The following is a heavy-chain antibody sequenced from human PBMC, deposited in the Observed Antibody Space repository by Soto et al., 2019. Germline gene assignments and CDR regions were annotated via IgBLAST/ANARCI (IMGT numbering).Heavy chain of an antibody. CDR2: ITYDGSFQ. D-gene: IGHD1-7*01. CDR3: AKDRVGGTFYTPLAF. Sequence: GGSLRLSCQASGFNFDNYGMHWVRQAPGKGLEWVAVITYDGSFQYYADSVKDRFTISRDNSKNTLSLHLNTLKPEDTAVYHCAKDRVGGTFYTPLAFWGQGTLVTVS. CDR1: GFNFDNYG. J-gene: IGHJ4*02. V-gene: IGHV3-30*18.